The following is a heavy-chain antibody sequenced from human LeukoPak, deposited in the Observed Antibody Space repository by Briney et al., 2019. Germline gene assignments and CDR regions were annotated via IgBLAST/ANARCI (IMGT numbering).Heavy chain of an antibody. V-gene: IGHV3-64D*06. CDR2: ISSNGDNT. Sequence: QSGGSLRLSCSVSGFTFSTYVMHWVRQAPGKGLEYVSAISSNGDNTYYADSVKGRFTISRDYSKNTLYLQMSSLRADDTAVYYCARGTGYWGQGTLVTVSS. J-gene: IGHJ4*02. CDR1: GFTFSTYV. CDR3: ARGTGY.